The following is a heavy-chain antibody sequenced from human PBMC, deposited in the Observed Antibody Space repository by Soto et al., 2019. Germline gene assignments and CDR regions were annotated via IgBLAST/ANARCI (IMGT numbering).Heavy chain of an antibody. D-gene: IGHD2-15*01. Sequence: ASVKVSCKAAGYTFTGYYMHWVRQAPRQGLEWMGWINPSSGGTNYAQKFQGWVTMTRDTSISTAYMELSRLRSDDTAVYYCARGVVVAATPPFFDYWGQGTLVTVSS. CDR1: GYTFTGYY. V-gene: IGHV1-2*04. CDR3: ARGVVVAATPPFFDY. CDR2: INPSSGGT. J-gene: IGHJ4*02.